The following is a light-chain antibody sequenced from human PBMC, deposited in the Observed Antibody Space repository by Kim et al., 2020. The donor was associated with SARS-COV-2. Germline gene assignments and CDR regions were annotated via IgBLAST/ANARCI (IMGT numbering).Light chain of an antibody. Sequence: PGRPARITCGGNNIGSKSVHWYQQKPGQAPVVVIYYDSDRPSGIPERFSGSNSGNTATLTISRVEAGDEADYYCQVWDSSSDQSVVFGGGTQLTVL. J-gene: IGLJ2*01. CDR1: NIGSKS. CDR3: QVWDSSSDQSVV. CDR2: YDS. V-gene: IGLV3-21*04.